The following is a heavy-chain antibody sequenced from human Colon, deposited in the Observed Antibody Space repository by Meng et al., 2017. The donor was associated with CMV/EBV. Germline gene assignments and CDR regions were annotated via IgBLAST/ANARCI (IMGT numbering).Heavy chain of an antibody. CDR2: TNHTGTA. Sequence: LTCAVYGGAFRGYHWTWIRQAPGKGLEWIGETNHTGTAKYNPSLESRVSISVDTSKNQFSLNLTSVSAADTAVYYCARGKGRKGWGHYWGQGTLVTVSS. D-gene: IGHD1-14*01. CDR3: ARGKGRKGWGHY. J-gene: IGHJ4*02. V-gene: IGHV4-34*01. CDR1: GGAFRGYH.